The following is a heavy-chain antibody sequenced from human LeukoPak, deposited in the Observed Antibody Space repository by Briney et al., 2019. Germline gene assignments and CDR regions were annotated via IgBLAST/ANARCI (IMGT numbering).Heavy chain of an antibody. CDR3: AKEGLDSGSSFSAWFDP. CDR2: ISYDIRTT. Sequence: GGSLRLSCAASGFSFSDYGAHWVRQAPGKGLEWVTVISYDIRTTYYADSVKGRFTISRDNSKNTLYLQMISLRPEDTAIYYCAKEGLDSGSSFSAWFDPWGQGTLVSVSS. J-gene: IGHJ5*02. D-gene: IGHD3-10*01. CDR1: GFSFSDYG. V-gene: IGHV3-30*18.